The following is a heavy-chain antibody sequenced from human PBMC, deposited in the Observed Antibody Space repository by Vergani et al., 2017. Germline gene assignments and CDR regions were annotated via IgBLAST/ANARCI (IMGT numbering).Heavy chain of an antibody. Sequence: QVQLQESGPGLVKPSETLSLTCTVSGGSISSYYWSWIRQPPGKGLEWIGYIYYSGSTNYNPSLKSRVTISVDTSKNQFSLKLSSVTAADTAVSYCARGRYYDSSGYYYLFDYWGQGTLVTVSS. V-gene: IGHV4-59*01. CDR1: GGSISSYY. D-gene: IGHD3-22*01. CDR3: ARGRYYDSSGYYYLFDY. CDR2: IYYSGST. J-gene: IGHJ4*02.